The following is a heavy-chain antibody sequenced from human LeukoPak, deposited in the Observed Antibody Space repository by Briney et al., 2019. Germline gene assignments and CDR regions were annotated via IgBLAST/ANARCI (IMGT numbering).Heavy chain of an antibody. CDR1: GFTFSSYW. D-gene: IGHD3-16*01. V-gene: IGHV3-74*01. Sequence: GGSLRLSCAASGFTFSSYWMHWVRQGPGKGLVWVSRIYSDGSRTTYADSVEGRFTISRDNSKNTVYLQINNLRDEDTAVYYCAKDDRLLRFLHWGQGTLVTVSS. CDR3: AKDDRLLRFLH. CDR2: IYSDGSRT. J-gene: IGHJ4*02.